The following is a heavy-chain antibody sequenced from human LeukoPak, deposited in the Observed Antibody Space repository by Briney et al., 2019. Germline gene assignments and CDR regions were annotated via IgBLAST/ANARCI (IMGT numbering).Heavy chain of an antibody. CDR3: ARDLATDGFDP. CDR1: GFTVSSNY. J-gene: IGHJ5*02. V-gene: IGHV3-53*05. CDR2: IYSGGST. Sequence: PGGSLRLSCAASGFTVSSNYMSWVRQAPGKGLEWVSVIYSGGSTYYADSVKGRFTISRDNSKNTLYLQMNSLRSEDTAVYYCARDLATDGFDPWGQGTLVTVSS.